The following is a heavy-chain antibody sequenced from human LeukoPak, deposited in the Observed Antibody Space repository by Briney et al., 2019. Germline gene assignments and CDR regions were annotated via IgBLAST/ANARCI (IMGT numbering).Heavy chain of an antibody. V-gene: IGHV5-51*01. D-gene: IGHD5-12*01. CDR1: GYSFTNYW. J-gene: IGHJ4*02. CDR3: TRQGTIVAGTLGTTFDY. Sequence: GESLKISCKASGYSFTNYWIGWVRQMPGKGLEWMGIIYPGDSDTKYSPSFQGQVTISADKSMNTAYLQWSSLRASDTAMYYCTRQGTIVAGTLGTTFDYWGQGTLLTVSS. CDR2: IYPGDSDT.